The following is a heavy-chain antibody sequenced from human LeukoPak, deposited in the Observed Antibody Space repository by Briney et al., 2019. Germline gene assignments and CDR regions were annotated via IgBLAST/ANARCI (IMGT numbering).Heavy chain of an antibody. J-gene: IGHJ4*02. Sequence: GGSLRLSCAASGFTFSSYAMHWARQAPGKGLEWVALISYDGSTRDYVDSEKGRFTTSRDNSINTLYLQMDSLRPEDTAVYYCARAPYSSGWYYFDYWGQGTLVTVSS. D-gene: IGHD6-19*01. CDR2: ISYDGSTR. V-gene: IGHV3-30*04. CDR3: ARAPYSSGWYYFDY. CDR1: GFTFSSYA.